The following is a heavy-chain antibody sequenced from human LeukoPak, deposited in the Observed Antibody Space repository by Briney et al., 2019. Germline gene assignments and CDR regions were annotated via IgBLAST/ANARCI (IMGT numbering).Heavy chain of an antibody. D-gene: IGHD1-26*01. V-gene: IGHV3-30*02. Sequence: GGSLRLSCAASGFTFSSYSMNWVRQAPGKGLEWVAFIRYDGSNKYYADSVKGRFTISRDNSKNTLYLQMNSLRAEDMAVYYCAKDLSGSYKWVAFDIWGQGTMVTVSS. CDR1: GFTFSSYS. CDR3: AKDLSGSYKWVAFDI. J-gene: IGHJ3*02. CDR2: IRYDGSNK.